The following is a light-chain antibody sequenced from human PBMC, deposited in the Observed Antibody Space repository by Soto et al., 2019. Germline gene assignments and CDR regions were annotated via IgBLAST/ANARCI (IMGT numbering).Light chain of an antibody. CDR3: QHYNSYSEA. CDR2: GAS. V-gene: IGKV3-15*01. Sequence: EIVMTQSPATLSVSPGERATLSCRASQSVISNLAWYQQKPGQAPRLLIYGASTLHDGVPSRFSGSGSGAEFTLTISSLRPDDFATYYCQHYNSYSEAFGQGTKVDIK. CDR1: QSVISN. J-gene: IGKJ1*01.